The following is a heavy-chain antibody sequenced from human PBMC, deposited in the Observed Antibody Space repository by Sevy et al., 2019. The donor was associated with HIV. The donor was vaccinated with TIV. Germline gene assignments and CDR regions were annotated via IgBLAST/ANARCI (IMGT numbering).Heavy chain of an antibody. CDR1: GFTFSSYA. D-gene: IGHD3-10*01. CDR2: ISGSGGST. Sequence: GGSLRLSCAASGFTFSSYAMSRVRQAPGKGLEWVSAISGSGGSTYYADSVKGRFTISRDNSKNTLYLQMNSLRAEDTAVYYCAKGRGVLLWFGELLRAFDIWGQGTMVTVSS. V-gene: IGHV3-23*01. J-gene: IGHJ3*02. CDR3: AKGRGVLLWFGELLRAFDI.